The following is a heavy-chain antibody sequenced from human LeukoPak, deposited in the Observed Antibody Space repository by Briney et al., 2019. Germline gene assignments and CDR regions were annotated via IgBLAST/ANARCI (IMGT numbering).Heavy chain of an antibody. CDR1: GFAFSSYG. D-gene: IGHD6-19*01. CDR2: ISYDGSNK. V-gene: IGHV3-30*18. CDR3: ANKGASGWRFDY. J-gene: IGHJ4*02. Sequence: PGGSLRLSCAASGFAFSSYGMHWVRQAPGKGLEWVAVISYDGSNKYYAGSVKGRFTISRDNSKNTLYLQMNSLRAEDTAVYYCANKGASGWRFDYWGQGTLVTVSS.